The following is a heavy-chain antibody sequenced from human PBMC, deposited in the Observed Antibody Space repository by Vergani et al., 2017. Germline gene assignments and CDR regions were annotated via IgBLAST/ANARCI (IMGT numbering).Heavy chain of an antibody. CDR1: GGTFSSYT. CDR2: IIPILGIA. J-gene: IGHJ5*02. Sequence: QVQLVQSGAEVKKPGSSVKVSCKASGGTFSSYTISWVRQAPGQGLEWMGRIIPILGIANYAQKFQGRVTITADKSTSTAYMELSSLRSEDTAVYYCARDLEVTIVWGVMGWFDHWGQGTLVTVSS. V-gene: IGHV1-69*08. D-gene: IGHD3-10*01. CDR3: ARDLEVTIVWGVMGWFDH.